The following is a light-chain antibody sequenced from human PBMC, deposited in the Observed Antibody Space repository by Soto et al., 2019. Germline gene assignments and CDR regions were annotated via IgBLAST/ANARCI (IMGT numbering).Light chain of an antibody. CDR1: QSISTY. CDR2: AAS. J-gene: IGKJ4*01. CDR3: QHGYSTPLT. Sequence: DIQMTPSPSSLSASLGDRVTITCRASQSISTYLNWYQQKPGKAPNLLIYAASTLQSGVPSRFSGSGSGTDFTLTISSLQPEDFATYFCQHGYSTPLTFGGGTKVDIK. V-gene: IGKV1-39*01.